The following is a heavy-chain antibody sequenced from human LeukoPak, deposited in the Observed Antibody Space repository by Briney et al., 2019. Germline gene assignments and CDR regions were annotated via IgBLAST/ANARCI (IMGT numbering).Heavy chain of an antibody. CDR2: IQQDGSER. CDR3: ARDLYEVTEPLVDY. CDR1: GFTFSSFW. V-gene: IGHV3-7*01. Sequence: PGGSLRLSCAASGFTFSSFWMSWVRQAPGQGLEWVANIQQDGSERYYVDSVKGRFTISRDNAKNSLFLQMNSLRAEDTAVYYCARDLYEVTEPLVDYWGQGTLVTVSS. D-gene: IGHD2-21*02. J-gene: IGHJ4*02.